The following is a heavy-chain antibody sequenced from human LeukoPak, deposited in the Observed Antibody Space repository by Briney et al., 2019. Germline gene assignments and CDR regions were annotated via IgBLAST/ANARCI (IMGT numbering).Heavy chain of an antibody. J-gene: IGHJ1*01. D-gene: IGHD5-18*01. V-gene: IGHV3-33*06. CDR2: IWYDGSNK. CDR3: AKGKEFSDTNRSAEYFQH. Sequence: SCKASGYTFTSYYMHWVRQAPGKGLEWVAVIWYDGSNKYYADSVKGRFTISRDNAKNTLYLQMNSLRAEDTAVYYCAKGKEFSDTNRSAEYFQHWGQGTLVTVSS. CDR1: GYTFTSYY.